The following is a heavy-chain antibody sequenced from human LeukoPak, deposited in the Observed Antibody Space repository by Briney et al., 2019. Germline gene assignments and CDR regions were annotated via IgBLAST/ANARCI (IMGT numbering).Heavy chain of an antibody. CDR1: DDSISDYY. Sequence: SETLSLTCTVSDDSISDYYRGWIRQPAGKGLEWIGRIYTSGSTNYNPSLKSRVTISVDTSKNQFSLKLSSVTAADTAVYYCARDIRGYSYGYHYYYYMDVWGKGTTVTVSS. J-gene: IGHJ6*03. CDR2: IYTSGST. V-gene: IGHV4-4*07. CDR3: ARDIRGYSYGYHYYYYMDV. D-gene: IGHD5-18*01.